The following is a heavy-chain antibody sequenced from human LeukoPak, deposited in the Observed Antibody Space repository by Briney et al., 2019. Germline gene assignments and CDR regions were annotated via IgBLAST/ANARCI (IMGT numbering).Heavy chain of an antibody. D-gene: IGHD3-9*01. CDR2: IHYSGST. CDR1: DYSISSGYY. J-gene: IGHJ6*04. Sequence: SETLSLTCTVSDYSISSGYYWTWIRQPPGKGLEWIGYIHYSGSTNYNPSLKSRVTISVDTSKNQFSLKLSSVTAEDTAVYYCATRSPDTGYDYYYYGMDVWGKGTTVTVSS. V-gene: IGHV4-59*01. CDR3: ATRSPDTGYDYYYYGMDV.